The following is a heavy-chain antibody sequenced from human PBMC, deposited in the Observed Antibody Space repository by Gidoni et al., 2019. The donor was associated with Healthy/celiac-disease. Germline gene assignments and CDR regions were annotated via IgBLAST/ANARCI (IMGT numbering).Heavy chain of an antibody. CDR2: INPSGGST. D-gene: IGHD3-16*01. Sequence: QVQLVQSGAEVKKPGASVEVSCKASGYTFTSHYMHWGRQAPGQGLWWMGIINPSGGSTSYAQKFQGRVTMTRDTSTSTVYMELSSLRSEDTAVYYCARDEGGSMLYWGQGTLVTVSS. J-gene: IGHJ4*02. CDR1: GYTFTSHY. V-gene: IGHV1-46*01. CDR3: ARDEGGSMLY.